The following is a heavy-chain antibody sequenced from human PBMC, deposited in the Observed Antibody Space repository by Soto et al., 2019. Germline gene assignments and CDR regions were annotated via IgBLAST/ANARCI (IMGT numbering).Heavy chain of an antibody. J-gene: IGHJ4*02. Sequence: PGGSLRLSCAASGFTFSSYAMSRVRQAPGKGLEWVSAISGSGGSTYYADSVKGRFTISRDNSKNTLYLQMNSLRAEDTAVYYCAKDHPYYDSSGYYYYFDYWGQGTLVTVSS. CDR1: GFTFSSYA. CDR2: ISGSGGST. D-gene: IGHD3-22*01. V-gene: IGHV3-23*01. CDR3: AKDHPYYDSSGYYYYFDY.